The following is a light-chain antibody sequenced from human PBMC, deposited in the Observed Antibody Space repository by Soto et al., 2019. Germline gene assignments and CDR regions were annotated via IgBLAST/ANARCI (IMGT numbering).Light chain of an antibody. CDR1: QSVSSY. Sequence: EIVLTQSPATLSLSPGERATISCRASQSVSSYLAWYQQKPGQAPRLLIYDASNRATGIPARFSGSGCGTVCTLAITILALKAVAVLCCKWPRYCRLITFGQGTRLEIK. V-gene: IGKV3-11*01. CDR3: KWPRYCRLIT. J-gene: IGKJ5*01. CDR2: DAS.